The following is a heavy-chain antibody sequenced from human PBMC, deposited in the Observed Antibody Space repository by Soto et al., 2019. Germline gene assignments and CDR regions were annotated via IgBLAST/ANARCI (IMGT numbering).Heavy chain of an antibody. Sequence: QVQLVESGGGVVQPGRSLRLSCAASGFTFSSHAMHWVRQAPGKGLEWVAVISYDGSKIYYADSVKGRFTISRDNSKNPLYLQMNSLRAEYTAVYFCARDGEDVLRNIPGDAFDIWGQGTMVTVSS. D-gene: IGHD3-3*01. V-gene: IGHV3-30-3*01. J-gene: IGHJ3*02. CDR2: ISYDGSKI. CDR1: GFTFSSHA. CDR3: ARDGEDVLRNIPGDAFDI.